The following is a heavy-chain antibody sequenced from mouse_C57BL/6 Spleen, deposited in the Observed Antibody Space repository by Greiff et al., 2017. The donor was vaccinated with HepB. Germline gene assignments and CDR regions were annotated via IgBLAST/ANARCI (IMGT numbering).Heavy chain of an antibody. V-gene: IGHV3-6*01. CDR2: ISYDGSN. Sequence: EVKLQQSGPGLVKPSQSLSLTCSVTGYSITSGYYWNWIRQFPGNKLEWMGYISYDGSNNYNPSLKNRISITRDTSKNQFFLKLNSVTTEDTATYYCARSNYLHYFDYWGQGTTLTVSS. CDR1: GYSITSGYY. D-gene: IGHD2-5*01. J-gene: IGHJ2*01. CDR3: ARSNYLHYFDY.